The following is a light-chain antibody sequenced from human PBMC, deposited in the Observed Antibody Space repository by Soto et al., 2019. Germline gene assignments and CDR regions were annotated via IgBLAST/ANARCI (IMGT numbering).Light chain of an antibody. Sequence: QSGLTQPASGSGSPGQSITISCTGTSSDVGSYNLVSWYQQHPGKAPKLMIYEGSKRPSGVSNRFSGSKPGNTASLTISGLQAEDEADYYCCSYAGSSTSLYVFGTGTKVTVL. J-gene: IGLJ1*01. CDR2: EGS. V-gene: IGLV2-23*01. CDR3: CSYAGSSTSLYV. CDR1: SSDVGSYNL.